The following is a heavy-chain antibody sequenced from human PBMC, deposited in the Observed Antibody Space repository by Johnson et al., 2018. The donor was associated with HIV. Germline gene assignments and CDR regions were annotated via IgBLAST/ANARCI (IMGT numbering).Heavy chain of an antibody. V-gene: IGHV3-7*01. CDR1: GFTVSSNY. Sequence: VQLVESGGGLVQPGGSLRLSCAAFGFTVSSNYMSWVRQAPGKGLEWVANIKQDGSEKYYVDSVKGRFTISRDNAKNSLYLQMNSLRAEDTAVYYCAKDGAKYYYDSSGYRDAFDIWGQGTMVTVSS. CDR2: IKQDGSEK. D-gene: IGHD3-22*01. J-gene: IGHJ3*02. CDR3: AKDGAKYYYDSSGYRDAFDI.